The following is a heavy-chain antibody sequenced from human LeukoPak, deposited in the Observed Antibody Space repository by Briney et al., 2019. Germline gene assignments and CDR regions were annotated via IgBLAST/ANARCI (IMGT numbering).Heavy chain of an antibody. V-gene: IGHV1-8*03. CDR2: MNPNSGNT. Sequence: ASVKVSCKASGYTFTNYFMHSVRQATGQGLEWMGWMNPNSGNTGYAQKFQGRVTITRNTSISTAYMELTSLRSEDTAVYYCARGVVKGGWYHLFDYWGQGTLVTVSS. J-gene: IGHJ4*02. CDR3: ARGVVKGGWYHLFDY. D-gene: IGHD6-19*01. CDR1: GYTFTNYF.